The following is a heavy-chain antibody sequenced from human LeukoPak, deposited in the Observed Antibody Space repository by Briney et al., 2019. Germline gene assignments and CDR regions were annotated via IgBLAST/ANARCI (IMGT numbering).Heavy chain of an antibody. V-gene: IGHV4-39*01. Sequence: PSETLSLTCTVSGGSISSSSYYWGWIRQPPGKGLEWIGSIYYSGSTYYNPSLKSRVTISVDTSKNQFSLKLSSVTAADTAVYYCATQGAEVPAALDYWGQGTLVTVSS. J-gene: IGHJ4*02. CDR2: IYYSGST. CDR3: ATQGAEVPAALDY. CDR1: GGSISSSSYY. D-gene: IGHD2-2*01.